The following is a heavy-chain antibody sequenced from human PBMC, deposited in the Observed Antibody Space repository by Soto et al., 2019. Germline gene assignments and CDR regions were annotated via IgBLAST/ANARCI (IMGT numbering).Heavy chain of an antibody. Sequence: GSLRLSCAASGFTFSDYAMHWVRQAPGKGLEWVAIISFDGSNEHYADSVQGRFTISRDNSENTLYLQMNSLRADDTAVYYCARPAATVIFYSGMDVWGQGTTVTVSS. CDR3: ARPAATVIFYSGMDV. D-gene: IGHD4-17*01. CDR1: GFTFSDYA. CDR2: ISFDGSNE. V-gene: IGHV3-30-3*01. J-gene: IGHJ6*02.